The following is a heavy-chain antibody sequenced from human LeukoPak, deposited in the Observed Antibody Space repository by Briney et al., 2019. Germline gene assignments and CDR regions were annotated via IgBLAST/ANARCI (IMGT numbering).Heavy chain of an antibody. D-gene: IGHD3-16*01. CDR2: INWSGGST. Sequence: GGSLRLSCAASGFTFDDYGMSWVRQAPGKGLEWVSGINWSGGSTGYADSVKGRFTISRDNAKNSLYLQMNSLRAEATALYYCARANYVWGSYPNWFDPWGQGTLVTVSS. CDR1: GFTFDDYG. CDR3: ARANYVWGSYPNWFDP. V-gene: IGHV3-20*04. J-gene: IGHJ5*02.